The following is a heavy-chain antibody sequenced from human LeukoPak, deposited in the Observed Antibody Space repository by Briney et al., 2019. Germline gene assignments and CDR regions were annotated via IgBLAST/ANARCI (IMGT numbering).Heavy chain of an antibody. J-gene: IGHJ4*02. D-gene: IGHD3-10*01. CDR1: GGSFSGYY. CDR2: INHSGST. CDR3: ARDERYYGPGKSFVVFDY. V-gene: IGHV4-34*01. Sequence: SETLSLTCAVYGGSFSGYYWSWIRQPPGKGLEWIGEINHSGSTNYNPSLKSRVTISVDTSKNQFSLKLSSVTAADTAVYYCARDERYYGPGKSFVVFDYWGQGTLVTVSS.